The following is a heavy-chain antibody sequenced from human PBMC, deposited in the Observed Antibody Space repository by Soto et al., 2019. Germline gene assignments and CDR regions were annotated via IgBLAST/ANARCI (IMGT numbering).Heavy chain of an antibody. CDR2: IYYSWST. CDR3: ARATPYYYYGMDV. CDR1: GGSISSGGDY. J-gene: IGHJ6*02. V-gene: IGHV4-31*03. D-gene: IGHD2-15*01. Sequence: QVQLQESGPGLVKPSQTLSLTCTVSGGSISSGGDYWSWIRQHPGKGLEWLGYIYYSWSTYYHPSRKSRVTLSVHTSKNHFSLKLSSVTAADTAVYYCARATPYYYYGMDVWGQGTTVTVSS.